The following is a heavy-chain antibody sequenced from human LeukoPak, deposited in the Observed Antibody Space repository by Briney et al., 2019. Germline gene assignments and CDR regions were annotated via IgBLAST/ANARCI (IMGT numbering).Heavy chain of an antibody. D-gene: IGHD3-10*01. J-gene: IGHJ4*02. V-gene: IGHV3-48*02. CDR3: ARRDYGSGSFFGIDY. CDR2: ISGGSSTI. Sequence: PGGSLRLSCAASGFTFSSYTMHWVRRAPGKGLEWISSISGGSSTIYYADSVKGRFTISRDNARNSLYLQMNSLRDEDTAVYYCARRDYGSGSFFGIDYWGQGTLVTVSS. CDR1: GFTFSSYT.